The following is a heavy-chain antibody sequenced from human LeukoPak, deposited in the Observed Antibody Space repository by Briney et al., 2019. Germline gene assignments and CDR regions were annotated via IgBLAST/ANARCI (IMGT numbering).Heavy chain of an antibody. CDR1: GGSISSYY. D-gene: IGHD3-22*01. J-gene: IGHJ4*02. CDR2: IYYSGST. Sequence: SETLSLTCTVSGGSISSYYWSWIRQPPGRGLEWIGYIYYSGSTNYNPSLKSRVTISVDTSKNQFSLKLSSVTAADTAVYYCARDMGPYDSSGYLGYWGQGTLVTVSS. CDR3: ARDMGPYDSSGYLGY. V-gene: IGHV4-59*01.